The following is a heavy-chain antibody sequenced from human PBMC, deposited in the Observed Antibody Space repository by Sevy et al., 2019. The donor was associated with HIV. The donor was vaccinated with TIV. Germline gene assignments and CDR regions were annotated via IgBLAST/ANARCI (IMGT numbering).Heavy chain of an antibody. CDR2: ISYDGSNK. Sequence: SLRLSCAASGFTFSSYGMHWVRQAPGKGLERVAVISYDGSNKYYADSVKGRFTISRDNSKNTLYLQMNSLRAEDTAVYYCAKDFYDSSLGEAFDIWGQGTMVPVSS. V-gene: IGHV3-30*18. J-gene: IGHJ3*02. CDR1: GFTFSSYG. CDR3: AKDFYDSSLGEAFDI. D-gene: IGHD3-22*01.